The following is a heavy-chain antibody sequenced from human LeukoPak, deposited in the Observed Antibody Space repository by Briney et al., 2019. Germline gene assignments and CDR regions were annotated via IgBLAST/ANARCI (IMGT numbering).Heavy chain of an antibody. CDR1: GYTFTAYY. Sequence: GASVKVSCKASGYTFTAYYMHWVRQAPGQGLEWMGWINPNTGGTNYAQKFQGRVTMTRATSISTAYMELSRLRSDDTAVYYCARGGIAAAGTFGYWGQGTLVTVSS. CDR3: ARGGIAAAGTFGY. D-gene: IGHD6-13*01. J-gene: IGHJ4*02. CDR2: INPNTGGT. V-gene: IGHV1-2*02.